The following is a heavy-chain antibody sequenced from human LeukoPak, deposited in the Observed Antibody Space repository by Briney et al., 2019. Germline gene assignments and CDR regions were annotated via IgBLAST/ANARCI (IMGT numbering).Heavy chain of an antibody. J-gene: IGHJ4*02. CDR3: ARDLGYYGSGSYYLDY. CDR1: GYTFTSYG. CDR2: ISAYNGNT. Sequence: EASVKVSCKASGYTFTSYGISWVRQAPGQGLEWMGWISAYNGNTNYAQKLQGRVTMTTDTSTSTAYMELRSLGSDDTAVYYCARDLGYYGSGSYYLDYWGQGTLVTVSS. V-gene: IGHV1-18*01. D-gene: IGHD3-10*01.